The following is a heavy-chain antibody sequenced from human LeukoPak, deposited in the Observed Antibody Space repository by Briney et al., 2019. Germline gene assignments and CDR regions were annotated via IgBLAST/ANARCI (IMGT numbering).Heavy chain of an antibody. V-gene: IGHV3-7*04. Sequence: GGSLRLSCAASGFTFSRYWMNWVRQAPGTGLEWVANIGQDGSKEHYVDSVKGRFTISRDNAKNSLFLQMNNLRGEDTAIYYCAGDISSSGGLEYWGQGTLVTVPS. CDR1: GFTFSRYW. J-gene: IGHJ4*02. CDR2: IGQDGSKE. CDR3: AGDISSSGGLEY. D-gene: IGHD6-6*01.